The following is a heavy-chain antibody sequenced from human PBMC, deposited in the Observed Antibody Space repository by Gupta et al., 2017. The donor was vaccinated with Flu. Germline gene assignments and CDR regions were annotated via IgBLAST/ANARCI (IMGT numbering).Heavy chain of an antibody. CDR2: ISSNSRYI. J-gene: IGHJ4*02. Sequence: EVQLVESGGGLVKPGESLRLSCAASGSTFSLYTMNWVRQAPGKGLEWVSSISSNSRYIYYADSLKGRFTISRDNAKNSLYLQMNSLSAEDTAVYYCARDKGRVTTVIGSPFDYWGQGTLVTVSS. V-gene: IGHV3-21*01. CDR3: ARDKGRVTTVIGSPFDY. CDR1: GSTFSLYT. D-gene: IGHD4-17*01.